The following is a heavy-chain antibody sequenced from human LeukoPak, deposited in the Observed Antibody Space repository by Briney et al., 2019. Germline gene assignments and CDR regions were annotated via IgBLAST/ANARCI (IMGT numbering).Heavy chain of an antibody. D-gene: IGHD2-8*01. J-gene: IGHJ4*02. CDR3: ARGHCTNAVCHSNHDY. CDR2: INPNSGGT. V-gene: IGHV1-2*02. Sequence: ASVKVSCKASGYTFTGYYMHWVRQAPGQGLEWMGWINPNSGGTNYAQKFQGRVTMTRDTSISTAYMKLSRLRSDDTAVYYCARGHCTNAVCHSNHDYWGQGTLVTVSS. CDR1: GYTFTGYY.